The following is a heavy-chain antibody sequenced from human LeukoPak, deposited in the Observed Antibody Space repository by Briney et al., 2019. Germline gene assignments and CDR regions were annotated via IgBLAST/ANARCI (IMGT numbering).Heavy chain of an antibody. D-gene: IGHD5-18*01. CDR1: GGSISSGSYY. V-gene: IGHV4-61*02. CDR2: IYTSGST. Sequence: SETLSLTCTVSGGSISSGSYYWSWIRQPAGKGLEWIGRIYTSGSTYYNPSLKSRVTISVDTSKNQFSLKLSSVTAADTAVYCCARDVDGGYSYGYQNWFDPWGQGTLVTVSS. CDR3: ARDVDGGYSYGYQNWFDP. J-gene: IGHJ5*02.